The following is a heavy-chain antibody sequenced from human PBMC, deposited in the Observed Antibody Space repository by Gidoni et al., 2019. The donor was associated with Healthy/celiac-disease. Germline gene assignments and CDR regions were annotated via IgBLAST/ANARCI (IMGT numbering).Heavy chain of an antibody. V-gene: IGHV1-69-2*01. J-gene: IGHJ6*02. Sequence: EVQLVQAGAEVKKPGATVKISCKVSGYTFTDYYMTWVQQAPGKGLEWMGLVAPEDGETIYAEKFQGRVTITADTSTDTAYMELSSLRSEDTAVYYCATGRGRSSRGYYYYGMDVWGQGTTVTVSS. D-gene: IGHD6-6*01. CDR3: ATGRGRSSRGYYYYGMDV. CDR2: VAPEDGET. CDR1: GYTFTDYY.